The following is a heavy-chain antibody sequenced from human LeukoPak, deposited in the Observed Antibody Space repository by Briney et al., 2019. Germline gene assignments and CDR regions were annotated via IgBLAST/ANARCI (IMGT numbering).Heavy chain of an antibody. Sequence: GGSLRLSCAASGFTVSYKYMKWVRPAPGKGLEWVSLIYSGGTTYYADSVKGRFTISRDNSNNTMYLLMNSLRAEDTAVYYCARDGSDYSNYADYWGQGTLVTVSS. D-gene: IGHD4-11*01. J-gene: IGHJ4*02. V-gene: IGHV3-53*01. CDR2: IYSGGTT. CDR1: GFTVSYKY. CDR3: ARDGSDYSNYADY.